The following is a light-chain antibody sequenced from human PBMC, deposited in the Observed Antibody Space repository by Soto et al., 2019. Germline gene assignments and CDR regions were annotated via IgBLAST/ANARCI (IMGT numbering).Light chain of an antibody. CDR1: QSVSSN. Sequence: EIVVTQPPATMSVSPGERATLSCGTSQSVSSNLAWYQQKPGQAPRLLIYGASSRATGIPDRFSGSGSGTDFTLTISRLEPEDFAVYYCQQYGSSPWTFGQGTKVDIK. CDR2: GAS. CDR3: QQYGSSPWT. J-gene: IGKJ1*01. V-gene: IGKV3-20*01.